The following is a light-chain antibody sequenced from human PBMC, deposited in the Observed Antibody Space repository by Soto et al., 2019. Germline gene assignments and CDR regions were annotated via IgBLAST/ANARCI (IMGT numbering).Light chain of an antibody. J-gene: IGKJ5*01. CDR1: QGLSSD. CDR2: AAS. CDR3: QQLNSYPIT. Sequence: DIPLTQSPSFLSASVGDRVTITCRASQGLSSDLAWYQQKPGKAPKLLIYAASTLQSGVPSRFSGSGSGTEFTLTSSSLQPEDFAAYYCQQLNSYPITFGQGTRLEI. V-gene: IGKV1-9*01.